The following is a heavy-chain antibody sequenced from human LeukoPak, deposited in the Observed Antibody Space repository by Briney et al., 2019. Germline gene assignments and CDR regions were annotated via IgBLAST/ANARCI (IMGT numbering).Heavy chain of an antibody. CDR1: GYTFTGYY. CDR2: INPNSGGT. CDR3: ARGRVVRGVIFGY. D-gene: IGHD3-10*01. J-gene: IGHJ4*02. Sequence: GASVKVSCKASGYTFTGYYMHWVRQAPGQGLEWVGWINPNSGGTNYAQKFQGRVTMTRDTSISTAYMELSRLRSDDTAVYYCARGRVVRGVIFGYWGQGTLVTVSS. V-gene: IGHV1-2*02.